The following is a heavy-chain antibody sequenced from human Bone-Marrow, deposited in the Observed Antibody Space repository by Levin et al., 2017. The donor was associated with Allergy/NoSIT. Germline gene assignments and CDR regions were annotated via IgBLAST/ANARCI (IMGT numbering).Heavy chain of an antibody. CDR3: ARQMHDGDGYGY. CDR1: EFIFSRYP. Sequence: GGSLRLSCAASEFIFSRYPMHWVRQAPGKGLEWVAVMSNDGNFKSYADSVKGRFTVSRDNARNSLYLQMDSLRDEDTAVYYCARQMHDGDGYGYWGPGTQVTVSS. CDR2: MSNDGNFK. D-gene: IGHD5-24*01. V-gene: IGHV3-30*04. J-gene: IGHJ4*02.